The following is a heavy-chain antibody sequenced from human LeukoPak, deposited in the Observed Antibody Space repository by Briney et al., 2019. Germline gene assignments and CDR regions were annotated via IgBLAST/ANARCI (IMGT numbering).Heavy chain of an antibody. J-gene: IGHJ4*02. D-gene: IGHD4-23*01. CDR1: EFTFSNYA. CDR2: ISGSGGTT. Sequence: GGSLRLSCAASEFTFSNYAMSWVRQAPGKGLEWVSVISGSGGTTYSADSLKGRFTISRDNSKNTLYLQMNSQRAEDTAAYYCARERGSSGGNTNGYFDYWGQGALVTVSS. CDR3: ARERGSSGGNTNGYFDY. V-gene: IGHV3-23*01.